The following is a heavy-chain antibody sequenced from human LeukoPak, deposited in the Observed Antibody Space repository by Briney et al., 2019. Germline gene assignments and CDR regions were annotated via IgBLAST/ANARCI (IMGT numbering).Heavy chain of an antibody. Sequence: SETLSLTCAVSGYSITSSSWWGWIRQPPGKGLEWIGYIYHSGTTYYNPSLQSRVTMSVDTSKNQFSLKLSSVTAVDTAVYYCARKENVYYYFDYWGQGTLVTVSS. V-gene: IGHV4-28*01. CDR1: GYSITSSSW. D-gene: IGHD3-10*01. CDR2: IYHSGTT. CDR3: ARKENVYYYFDY. J-gene: IGHJ4*02.